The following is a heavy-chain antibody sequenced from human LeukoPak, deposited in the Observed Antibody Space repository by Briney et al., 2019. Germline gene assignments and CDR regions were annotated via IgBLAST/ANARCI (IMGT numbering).Heavy chain of an antibody. CDR2: IYYSGST. Sequence: SETLSLTCTVSGGSISSYCWSWIRQPPGKGLEWIGYIYYSGSTNYNPSLKSRVTISVDTSKNQFSLKLSSVTAADTAVYYCARGIEYGYWGQGTLVTVSS. CDR1: GGSISSYC. D-gene: IGHD4-17*01. CDR3: ARGIEYGY. J-gene: IGHJ4*02. V-gene: IGHV4-59*01.